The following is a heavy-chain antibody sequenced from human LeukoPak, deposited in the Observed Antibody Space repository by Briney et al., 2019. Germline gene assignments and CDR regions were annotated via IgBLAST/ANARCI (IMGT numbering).Heavy chain of an antibody. CDR1: GFTFSSYG. J-gene: IGHJ4*02. D-gene: IGHD1-20*01. CDR2: ISYDGSNK. V-gene: IGHV3-30*18. Sequence: GGSLRLSCAASGFTFSSYGMHWVRQAPGKGLEWVAVISYDGSNKYYADSVKGRFTISRDNSKNTLYLQMNSLRAEDTAVYYCAKVTGHLDYWGQGTLVTVSS. CDR3: AKVTGHLDY.